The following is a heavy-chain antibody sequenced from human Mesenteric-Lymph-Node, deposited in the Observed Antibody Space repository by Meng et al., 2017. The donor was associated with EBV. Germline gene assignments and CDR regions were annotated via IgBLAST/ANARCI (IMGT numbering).Heavy chain of an antibody. CDR2: ISAYNGNT. CDR3: ARIWDYGGHSGEDY. Sequence: QVPLVQSEAEVTQPCASVKVACEASGYTFSRYGVSWVRPAPGQGIEWMGWISAYNGNTNYAQKFQGRVTLSRDTSISTAYMELNSLKSDDTAVYYCARIWDYGGHSGEDYWGQGTLVTVSS. J-gene: IGHJ4*02. CDR1: GYTFSRYG. V-gene: IGHV1-18*01. D-gene: IGHD4-23*01.